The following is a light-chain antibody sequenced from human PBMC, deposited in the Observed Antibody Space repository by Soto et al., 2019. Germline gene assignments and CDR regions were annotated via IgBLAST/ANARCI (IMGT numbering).Light chain of an antibody. CDR1: RTDVGGYNF. Sequence: QSVLTQPASVSGSPGQSITISCTGTRTDVGGYNFVSWYQQHPGKAPKLIIYRNNQRPSGVPDRFSGSKSGTSASLAISGLRSEDEADYYCAAWDDSLSGYVFGPGTKVTVL. CDR3: AAWDDSLSGYV. CDR2: RNN. V-gene: IGLV1-47*01. J-gene: IGLJ1*01.